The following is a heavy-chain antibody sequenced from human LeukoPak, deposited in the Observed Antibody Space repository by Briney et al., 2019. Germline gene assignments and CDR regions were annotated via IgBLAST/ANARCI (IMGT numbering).Heavy chain of an antibody. D-gene: IGHD6-13*01. Sequence: GASVKVSCKASGYTFTGYYMHWVRQAPGQGLEWMGWMNPNSGNTGYAQKFQGRVTMTRNTSISTAYMELSSLRSEDTAVYYCARGYGSSWYLWGYYGMDVWGQGTTVTVSS. CDR2: MNPNSGNT. CDR3: ARGYGSSWYLWGYYGMDV. CDR1: GYTFTGYY. V-gene: IGHV1-8*02. J-gene: IGHJ6*02.